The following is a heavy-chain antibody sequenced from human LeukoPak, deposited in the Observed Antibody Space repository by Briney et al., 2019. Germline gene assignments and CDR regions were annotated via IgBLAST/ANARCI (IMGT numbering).Heavy chain of an antibody. CDR3: AKDPHYGDYVNYFDY. J-gene: IGHJ4*02. D-gene: IGHD4-17*01. CDR1: GGSISSSSYY. Sequence: SETLSLTCTVSGGSISSSSYYWGWIRQPPGTGLEWIGSIYYSGSTYYNPSLKSRVTISVDTSKNQFSLKLSSVTAADTAVYYCAKDPHYGDYVNYFDYWGQGTLVTVSS. V-gene: IGHV4-39*02. CDR2: IYYSGST.